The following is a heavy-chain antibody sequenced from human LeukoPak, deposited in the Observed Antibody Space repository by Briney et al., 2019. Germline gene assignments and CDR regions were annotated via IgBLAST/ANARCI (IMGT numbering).Heavy chain of an antibody. CDR3: ARGRSYGSIFGVVISRANYYYMDV. Sequence: GASVKVSCKASGYTFTSYDINWVRQATGQGLGWMGWMNPNSGNTGYAQKFQGRVTMTRNTSISTAYMELSSLSSEDTAVYYCARGRSYGSIFGVVISRANYYYMDVWGKGTTVTVSS. CDR1: GYTFTSYD. D-gene: IGHD3-3*01. V-gene: IGHV1-8*01. CDR2: MNPNSGNT. J-gene: IGHJ6*03.